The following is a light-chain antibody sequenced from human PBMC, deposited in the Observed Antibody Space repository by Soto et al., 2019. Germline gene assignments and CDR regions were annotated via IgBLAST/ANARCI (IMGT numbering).Light chain of an antibody. CDR2: HVS. J-gene: IGKJ1*01. CDR1: QSVGPN. V-gene: IGKV3-15*01. CDR3: HQYNNWPYWT. Sequence: EIVLTQSPATLSVSPGDSATLSCRASQSVGPNLVWYQQRFGQAPRLLIYHVSTRATGVPARFSGSGSETEFTLTISSLQPADFAVHYCHQYNNWPYWTLGHGTKVDI.